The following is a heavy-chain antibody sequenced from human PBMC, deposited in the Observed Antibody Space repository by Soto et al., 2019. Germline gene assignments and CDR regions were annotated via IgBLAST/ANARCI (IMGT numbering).Heavy chain of an antibody. D-gene: IGHD4-17*01. CDR1: GFTFKNYA. CDR2: TTGSGANK. J-gene: IGHJ1*01. CDR3: AKDGDFGEDGPAEYFEH. Sequence: EVNLLESGGGVVQPGESLRISCVGSGFTFKNYAMTWVRQAPGKGLEWVSGTTGSGANKHYADSVRGRFTISRDNSTKTLYLEMKSLRVEDTAVYYCAKDGDFGEDGPAEYFEHWGQGTLVTVSS. V-gene: IGHV3-23*01.